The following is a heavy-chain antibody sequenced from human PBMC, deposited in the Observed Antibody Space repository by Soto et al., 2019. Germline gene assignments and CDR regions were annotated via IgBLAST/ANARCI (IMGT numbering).Heavy chain of an antibody. J-gene: IGHJ4*02. CDR2: ISGSGGST. CDR3: AKDLSLFGDYIWGSYRYTPNLDY. CDR1: GFTFSSYA. Sequence: HPGGSLRLSCAASGFTFSSYAMSWVRQAPGKGLEWVSAISGSGGSTYYADSVKGRFTISRDNSKNTLYLQMNSLRAEDTAVYYCAKDLSLFGDYIWGSYRYTPNLDYWGQGTLVTVSS. D-gene: IGHD3-16*02. V-gene: IGHV3-23*01.